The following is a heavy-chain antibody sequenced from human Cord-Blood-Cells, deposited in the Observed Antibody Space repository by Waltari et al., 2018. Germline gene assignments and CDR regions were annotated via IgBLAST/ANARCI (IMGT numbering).Heavy chain of an antibody. J-gene: IGHJ5*02. CDR1: GGSISSSSYY. Sequence: QLQLQESGPGLVKPSETLSLTCTVSGGSISSSSYYWGWIRQPPGKGLEWIGSIYYSVITYYNPSLKSRVTISVDTSKNQFSLKLSSVTAADTAVYYCARLGMIAARENWFDPWGQGTLVTVSS. CDR2: IYYSVIT. D-gene: IGHD6-6*01. V-gene: IGHV4-39*01. CDR3: ARLGMIAARENWFDP.